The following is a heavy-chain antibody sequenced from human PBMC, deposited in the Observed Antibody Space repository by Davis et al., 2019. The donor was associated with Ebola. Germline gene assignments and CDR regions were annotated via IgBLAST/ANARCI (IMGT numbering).Heavy chain of an antibody. CDR3: ARRKAYYYDSSGYYTGRWFDP. V-gene: IGHV4-39*01. Sequence: MPSETLSLTCTVSGGSISSSSYYWGWIRQPPGKGLEWIGYIYHAGSTYYNPSLKSRVTISVDTSKNQFSLKLSSVTAADTAVYYCARRKAYYYDSSGYYTGRWFDPWGQGTLVTVSS. CDR2: IYHAGST. CDR1: GGSISSSSYY. J-gene: IGHJ5*02. D-gene: IGHD3-22*01.